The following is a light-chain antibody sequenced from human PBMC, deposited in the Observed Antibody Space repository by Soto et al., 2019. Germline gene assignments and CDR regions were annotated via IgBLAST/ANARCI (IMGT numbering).Light chain of an antibody. V-gene: IGKV3-15*01. CDR1: QSIGDT. J-gene: IGKJ4*02. Sequence: EIVMTQSPATLSVSPGGRATLSCRASQSIGDTLAWYQQKPGQAPRLLIHGASSRVTGFPPMFSGSGSGTDFTLTISSMQSDHFAVYYCQQSAKLPWAFRGGTKLDIK. CDR3: QQSAKLPWA. CDR2: GAS.